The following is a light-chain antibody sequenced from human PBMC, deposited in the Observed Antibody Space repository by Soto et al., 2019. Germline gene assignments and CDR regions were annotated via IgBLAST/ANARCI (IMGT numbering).Light chain of an antibody. Sequence: DIQMTQSPSSLSASVGDRVTITCRASQSISGYLNWYQQKPGKAPKLLIYAASSLQSGVPSRFSGSGSGTDFPLTISSLQPEDFATYYCQQSYYAPPTFGQGTKVEIK. V-gene: IGKV1-39*01. CDR2: AAS. J-gene: IGKJ1*01. CDR1: QSISGY. CDR3: QQSYYAPPT.